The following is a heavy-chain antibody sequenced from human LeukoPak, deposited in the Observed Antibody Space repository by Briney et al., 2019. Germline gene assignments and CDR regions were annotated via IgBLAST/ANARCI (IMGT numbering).Heavy chain of an antibody. Sequence: GASVKVSCKASGYTFTGYYMHWVRRAPGQGLEWMGWINPNSGGTNYAQKFQGRVTMTRDTSISTAYMELSRLRSEDTAVYYCARAGTTVTLGIDYFDYWGQGTLVTVSS. CDR3: ARAGTTVTLGIDYFDY. J-gene: IGHJ4*02. CDR2: INPNSGGT. CDR1: GYTFTGYY. D-gene: IGHD4-17*01. V-gene: IGHV1-2*02.